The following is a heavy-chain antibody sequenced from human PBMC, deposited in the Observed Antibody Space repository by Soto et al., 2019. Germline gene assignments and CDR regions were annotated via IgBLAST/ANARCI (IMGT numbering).Heavy chain of an antibody. CDR2: IDPSDSYT. V-gene: IGHV5-10-1*01. D-gene: IGHD2-21*02. Sequence: GESLKISCKGSGYSFTSYWISWVRQMPGKGLEWMGRIDPSDSYTNYSPSFQGHVTISADKSISTAYLQWSSLKVSDTAMYYCARHNCGGDCHDAFDIWGQGTMVTVSS. J-gene: IGHJ3*02. CDR3: ARHNCGGDCHDAFDI. CDR1: GYSFTSYW.